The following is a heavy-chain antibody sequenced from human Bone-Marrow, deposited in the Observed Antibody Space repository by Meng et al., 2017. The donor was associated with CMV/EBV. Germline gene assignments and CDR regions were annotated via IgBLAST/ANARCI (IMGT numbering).Heavy chain of an antibody. D-gene: IGHD6-19*01. J-gene: IGHJ4*02. CDR2: IYHSGST. Sequence: SETLSLTCTVSGYSISSGYYWGWIRQPPGKGLEWIGSIYHSGSTYYNPSLKSRVTISLDTSQNRVSLRLNSVTAADAALYYCARGGQHVSTSGWYDIWDQGSLVTVSS. V-gene: IGHV4-38-2*02. CDR1: GYSISSGYY. CDR3: ARGGQHVSTSGWYDI.